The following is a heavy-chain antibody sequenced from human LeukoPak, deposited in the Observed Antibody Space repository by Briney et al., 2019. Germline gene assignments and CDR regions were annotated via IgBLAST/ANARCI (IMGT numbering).Heavy chain of an antibody. CDR3: ARQYGSGRPHFDY. D-gene: IGHD3-10*01. V-gene: IGHV4-59*08. Sequence: SETLSLTCTVSGGSISSYYWSWIRQPPGKGLEWIGYIHYSGSTNYIPSLKSRVTISVDTSKNQFSLKLSSVTAADTAVYYCARQYGSGRPHFDYWGQGTLVTVSS. CDR2: IHYSGST. CDR1: GGSISSYY. J-gene: IGHJ4*02.